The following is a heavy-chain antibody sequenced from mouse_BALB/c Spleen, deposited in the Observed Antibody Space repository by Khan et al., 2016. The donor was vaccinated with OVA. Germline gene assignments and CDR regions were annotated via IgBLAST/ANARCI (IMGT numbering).Heavy chain of an antibody. Sequence: EVQLQESGPGLVKPSQSLSLTCTVTGYSITSDYAWNWIRQFPGNKLEWMGYISYSGSTSYNPSLKSRISITRDTSKNQFFLQLNSVTTEDTATDYCASNWARGYYFDYWGQGTTLTVSS. V-gene: IGHV3-2*02. CDR3: ASNWARGYYFDY. CDR1: GYSITSDYA. D-gene: IGHD4-1*01. CDR2: ISYSGST. J-gene: IGHJ2*01.